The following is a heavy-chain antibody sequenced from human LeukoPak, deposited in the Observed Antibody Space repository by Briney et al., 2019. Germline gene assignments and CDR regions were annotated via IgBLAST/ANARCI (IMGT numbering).Heavy chain of an antibody. Sequence: SETLSLTCAVYGGSFSGYYWSWIRQPPGKGLEWIGEINHSGSTNYNPSLKSRVTISVDTSKNQFSLKLSSVTAADTAVYYCARDRSPYYYGSGSYLYYHGMDVWGQGTTVTVSS. CDR2: INHSGST. J-gene: IGHJ6*02. CDR3: ARDRSPYYYGSGSYLYYHGMDV. V-gene: IGHV4-34*01. D-gene: IGHD3-10*01. CDR1: GGSFSGYY.